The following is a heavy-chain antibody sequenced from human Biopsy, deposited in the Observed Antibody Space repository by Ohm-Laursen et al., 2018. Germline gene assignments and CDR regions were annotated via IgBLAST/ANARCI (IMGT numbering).Heavy chain of an antibody. D-gene: IGHD3-3*01. V-gene: IGHV4-59*01. Sequence: GTLSLTCTVTGESMGTYYWTWIRQPPGKGLEWIASIYYSGTTNKNPSLKSRVTISVDTSKRQFYLELSSVTAADTAIYYCARVRGGFLEWFDYWGQGTLITVSS. CDR1: GESMGTYY. CDR3: ARVRGGFLEWFDY. CDR2: IYYSGTT. J-gene: IGHJ5*01.